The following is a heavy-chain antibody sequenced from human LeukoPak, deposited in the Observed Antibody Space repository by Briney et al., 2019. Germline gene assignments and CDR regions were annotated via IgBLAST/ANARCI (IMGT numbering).Heavy chain of an antibody. CDR2: IYTSGST. CDR1: GGSISSYY. V-gene: IGHV4-4*07. D-gene: IGHD3-22*01. Sequence: SETLSLTCTVSGGSISSYYWSWIRQPAGKGLEWIGRIYTSGSTNYNPSLKSRATMSVDTSKNQFSLKLSSVTAADTAVYYCAKDYYDSSGYTMGVFDYWDQGTLVTVSS. J-gene: IGHJ4*02. CDR3: AKDYYDSSGYTMGVFDY.